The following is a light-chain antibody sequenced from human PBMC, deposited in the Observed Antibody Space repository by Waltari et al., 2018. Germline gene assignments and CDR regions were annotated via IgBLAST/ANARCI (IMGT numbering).Light chain of an antibody. V-gene: IGLV1-40*01. CDR2: GNN. CDR3: QSYDSSLSGVL. Sequence: QSVLTQPPSVSGAPGQRVTIPCTGSSPNIGAGSGVHWYQQLPGTAPKLLIYGNNNRPSGVPDRFSGSKSGTSASLAITGLQAEDEADYYCQSYDSSLSGVLFGGGTKLTVL. J-gene: IGLJ2*01. CDR1: SPNIGAGSG.